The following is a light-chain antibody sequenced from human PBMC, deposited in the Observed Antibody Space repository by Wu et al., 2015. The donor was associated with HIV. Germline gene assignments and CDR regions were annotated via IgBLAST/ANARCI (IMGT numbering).Light chain of an antibody. V-gene: IGKV3-20*01. CDR2: AAS. CDR1: QTTTSGY. CDR3: QQYANSPVT. Sequence: DIVLTQSPGTLSLSPGEGVTLFCRASQTTTSGYLAWYQHKPGQAPRLVIYAASNRATGIPDRFTGSGSGTDFALTISRLEPDDFAVYYCQQYANSPVTFGGGTKLEI. J-gene: IGKJ4*01.